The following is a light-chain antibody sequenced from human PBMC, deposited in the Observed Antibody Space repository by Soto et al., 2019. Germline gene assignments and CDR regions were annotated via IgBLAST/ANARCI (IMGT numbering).Light chain of an antibody. CDR1: QSISSW. J-gene: IGKJ2*01. Sequence: DIQMTQSPSTLSASVGDRVTITCRASQSISSWLAWYQQKPGKAPKLLIYDASSLESGVPSRFSGSGSGTKFTLTISSLQPDDFATYYCQQYNSYPYTFGQGTKVDSK. CDR2: DAS. V-gene: IGKV1-5*01. CDR3: QQYNSYPYT.